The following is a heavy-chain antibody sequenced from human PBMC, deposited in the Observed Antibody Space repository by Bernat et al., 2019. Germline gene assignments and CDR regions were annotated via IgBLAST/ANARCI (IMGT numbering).Heavy chain of an antibody. CDR3: AKDGHAGTFDY. Sequence: EVVLLESGGGLVQPGGSLRLSCTASGFTFSSFTMNSVRQAPGKGMEWVSDVSGGGVNINYADSEKGRFTISRDNSKNTLYLLMNSLRAEDTALYYCAKDGHAGTFDYWGQGTLVTVSS. J-gene: IGHJ4*02. V-gene: IGHV3-23*01. D-gene: IGHD1-26*01. CDR2: VSGGGVNI. CDR1: GFTFSSFT.